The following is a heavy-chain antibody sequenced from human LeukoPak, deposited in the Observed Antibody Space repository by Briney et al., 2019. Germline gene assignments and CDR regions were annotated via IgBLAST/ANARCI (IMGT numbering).Heavy chain of an antibody. CDR3: ARNWFDH. J-gene: IGHJ5*02. CDR2: IYSGGST. Sequence: GGSLRLSCAASGFTFSSDYMSWVRQAPGKGLEWVSVIYSGGSTYYADSVKGRFTISREKSKNTVYLQMNSLRFEDTAMYYCARNWFDHWGQGTLVTVSS. V-gene: IGHV3-53*05. CDR1: GFTFSSDY.